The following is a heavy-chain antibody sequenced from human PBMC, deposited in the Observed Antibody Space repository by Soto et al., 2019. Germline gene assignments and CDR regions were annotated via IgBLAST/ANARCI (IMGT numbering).Heavy chain of an antibody. Sequence: QVQLVQSGDEVKKPGSSVKVSCKASGGTFSRYAISWVRQAPGQGLEWMGGIIPIFGTANYAQKFQGRVTITAYESTSTAYMELSSLRSEDTAVYYCARVRVRFLEWLGSEGWGQGTLVTVSS. V-gene: IGHV1-69*12. D-gene: IGHD3-3*01. CDR2: IIPIFGTA. J-gene: IGHJ4*02. CDR1: GGTFSRYA. CDR3: ARVRVRFLEWLGSEG.